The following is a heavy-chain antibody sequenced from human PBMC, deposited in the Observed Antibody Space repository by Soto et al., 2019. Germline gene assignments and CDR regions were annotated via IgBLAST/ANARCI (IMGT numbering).Heavy chain of an antibody. CDR3: AATGYSSSRDAFDI. D-gene: IGHD6-13*01. Sequence: SETLSLTCTVSCGSIISGDYYWSWIRQPPGKGLEWIGYIYYSGSTYYNPSLKSRVTISVDTSKNQFSLKLSSVTAADTAVYYCAATGYSSSRDAFDIWGQGTMVTVSS. CDR2: IYYSGST. J-gene: IGHJ3*02. CDR1: CGSIISGDYY. V-gene: IGHV4-30-4*01.